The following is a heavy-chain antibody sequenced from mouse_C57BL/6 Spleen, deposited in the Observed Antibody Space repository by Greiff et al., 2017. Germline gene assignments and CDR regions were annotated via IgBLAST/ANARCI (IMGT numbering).Heavy chain of an antibody. D-gene: IGHD1-1*01. J-gene: IGHJ2*01. CDR3: ARGGTTVVADY. CDR1: GYTFTDYY. CDR2: INPNNGGT. Sequence: VQLQQSGPELVKPGASVKISCKASGYTFTDYYMNWVKQSHGESLEWIGDINPNNGGTSYNQKFKGKATLTVDKSSSTAYMELRSLTSEDSAVYYCARGGTTVVADYWGQGTTLTVSS. V-gene: IGHV1-26*01.